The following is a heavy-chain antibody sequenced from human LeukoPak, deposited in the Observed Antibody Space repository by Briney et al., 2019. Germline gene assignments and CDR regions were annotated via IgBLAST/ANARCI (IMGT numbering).Heavy chain of an antibody. Sequence: ASVKVSCKASGGTFSSYTISWVRQAPGQGLEWMGRIILILGIANYAQKFQGRVTITADKSTSTAYMELSSLRSEDTAVYYCARSEEMATIDYWGQGTLVTVSS. CDR2: IILILGIA. J-gene: IGHJ4*02. CDR1: GGTFSSYT. CDR3: ARSEEMATIDY. D-gene: IGHD5-24*01. V-gene: IGHV1-69*02.